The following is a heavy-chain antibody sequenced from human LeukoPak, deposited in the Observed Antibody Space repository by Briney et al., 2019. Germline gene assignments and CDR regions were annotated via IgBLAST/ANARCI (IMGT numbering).Heavy chain of an antibody. V-gene: IGHV3-20*04. CDR1: GFTFATYA. CDR2: INWNGGST. Sequence: GSLRLSCAASGFTFATYAMHWVRQAPGKGLEWVSGINWNGGSTGYADSVKGRFTISRDNAKNSLYLQMNSLRAEDTALYYCARDGGYKAFDYWGQGTLVTVSS. CDR3: ARDGGYKAFDY. J-gene: IGHJ4*02. D-gene: IGHD3-10*01.